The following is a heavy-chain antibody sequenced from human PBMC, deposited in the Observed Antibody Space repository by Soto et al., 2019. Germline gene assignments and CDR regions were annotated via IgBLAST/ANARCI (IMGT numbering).Heavy chain of an antibody. Sequence: ASVKVSCKASGYIFVNYGIAWVRQAPGQGLEWMGWISPYSGNTHYASKVQGRLTMTTDTSTTTAYMELRSLRSNDTAIYYCAMVDVYVTPSPQDVWGQGTTVTVSS. CDR3: AMVDVYVTPSPQDV. CDR1: GYIFVNYG. CDR2: ISPYSGNT. V-gene: IGHV1-18*01. D-gene: IGHD3-16*01. J-gene: IGHJ6*02.